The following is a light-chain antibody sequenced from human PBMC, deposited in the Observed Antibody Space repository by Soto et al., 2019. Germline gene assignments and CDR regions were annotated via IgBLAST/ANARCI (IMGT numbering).Light chain of an antibody. CDR1: QSLGSN. J-gene: IGKJ5*01. Sequence: EIVMTQSPATLSVSPGERATHSCRASQSLGSNLGWYQQKPGQAPRLLIYGASTRATGIPDRFSGSGSGTEFTLTISSLQSEDFAVYYCQHCNNWSAFGQGTRLEIK. V-gene: IGKV3D-15*01. CDR2: GAS. CDR3: QHCNNWSA.